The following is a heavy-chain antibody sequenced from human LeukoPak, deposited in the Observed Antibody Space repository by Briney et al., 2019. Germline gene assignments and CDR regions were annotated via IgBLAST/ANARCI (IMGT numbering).Heavy chain of an antibody. CDR1: GGSISSTSYY. Sequence: PSETLSLTCTVSGGSISSTSYYWGWIRQPPGKGLEWFGSIFYSGTTYYNPSLKSRVTISVDTSKNQFSLKLSSVTAADTAVYYCARDPHCSSTNCPFHYWGQGTLVIVSS. CDR2: IFYSGTT. J-gene: IGHJ4*02. D-gene: IGHD2-2*01. CDR3: ARDPHCSSTNCPFHY. V-gene: IGHV4-39*02.